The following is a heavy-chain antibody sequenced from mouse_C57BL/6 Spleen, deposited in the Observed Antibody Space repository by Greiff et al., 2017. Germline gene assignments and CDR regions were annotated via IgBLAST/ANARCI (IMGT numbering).Heavy chain of an antibody. J-gene: IGHJ4*01. Sequence: EVQRVESGGDLVKPGGSLKLSCAASGFTFSSYGMSWVRQTPDQRLEWVATISSGGSYTYYPDSVKGRFTISRDTAKNTLYLQMSSLKSEDTAMDYCARYSNYVGYYSMDYWGQGTSVTVSS. CDR2: ISSGGSYT. CDR3: ARYSNYVGYYSMDY. D-gene: IGHD2-5*01. CDR1: GFTFSSYG. V-gene: IGHV5-6*01.